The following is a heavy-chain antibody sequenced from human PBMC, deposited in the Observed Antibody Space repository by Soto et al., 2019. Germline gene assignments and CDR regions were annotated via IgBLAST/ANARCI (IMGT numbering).Heavy chain of an antibody. D-gene: IGHD4-17*01. CDR1: GFTFRSFA. Sequence: EVRLVESGGDLVQPGGSLKLSCAASGFTFRSFAMSWVCQAPGKGPEWVSGISGNGGRTYYADSVKGRFTISRDNSKSTLYVQMDSLRAEDTAVYYCAKDPNGDYAGGFDFWGQGTMVIVSS. V-gene: IGHV3-23*04. J-gene: IGHJ3*01. CDR3: AKDPNGDYAGGFDF. CDR2: ISGNGGRT.